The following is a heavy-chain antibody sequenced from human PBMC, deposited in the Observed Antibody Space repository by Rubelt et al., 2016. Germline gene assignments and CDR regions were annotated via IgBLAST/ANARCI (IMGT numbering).Heavy chain of an antibody. Sequence: EVQLVESGGGLVQPGGSLRLSCTASGFTFGDYAMSWFRQAPGKGLEWVANIKQAGSEKYYVDSVKGRFTISRANAKNSLYLQMNSLRAEDTAVYYCARANPVIYGKNYFDYWGQGTLVTVSS. V-gene: IGHV3-7*04. CDR3: ARANPVIYGKNYFDY. CDR2: IKQAGSEK. J-gene: IGHJ4*02. CDR1: GFTFGDYA. D-gene: IGHD3-10*01.